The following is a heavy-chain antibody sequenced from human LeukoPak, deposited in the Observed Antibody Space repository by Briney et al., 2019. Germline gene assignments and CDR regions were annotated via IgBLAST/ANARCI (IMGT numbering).Heavy chain of an antibody. J-gene: IGHJ4*02. CDR1: GFTFSSYA. D-gene: IGHD6-6*01. CDR3: ARGLYSSSSQGYYFDY. CDR2: ISYDGSYK. V-gene: IGHV3-30-3*01. Sequence: PGRSLRLSCAASGFTFSSYAMHWVRQAPGKGLEWVAVISYDGSYKYYADSVKGRFTISRDNAKNSLYLQMNSLRAEDTAVYYCARGLYSSSSQGYYFDYWGQGTLVTVSS.